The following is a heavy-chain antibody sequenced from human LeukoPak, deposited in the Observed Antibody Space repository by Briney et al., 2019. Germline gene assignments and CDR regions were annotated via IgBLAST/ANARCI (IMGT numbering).Heavy chain of an antibody. J-gene: IGHJ4*02. CDR3: ARDIRIVGATLYFDY. Sequence: SETLSLTCTVSGGSISNYYWSWIRQPPGKGLEWIGCMHSSGSTTYNLSLKSRLTMSIDTSKNQLSLKMRSVTTADTAVYYCARDIRIVGATLYFDYWGQGTLVTVSS. D-gene: IGHD1-26*01. CDR2: MHSSGST. V-gene: IGHV4-59*01. CDR1: GGSISNYY.